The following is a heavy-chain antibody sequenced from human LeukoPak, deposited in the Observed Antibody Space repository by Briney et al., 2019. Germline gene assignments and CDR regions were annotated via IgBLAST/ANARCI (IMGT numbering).Heavy chain of an antibody. CDR1: GFSFSSYR. CDR3: ARDPEHYYGSGSYIY. Sequence: GGSLRLSCAASGFSFSSYRMNWVRQAPGKGLEWISYISGGGSTIYYADSVKGRFTISRDNAKNSLYLQMNSLRAEDTAVYYCARDPEHYYGSGSYIYWGQGTLVTVSS. D-gene: IGHD3-10*01. CDR2: ISGGGSTI. J-gene: IGHJ4*02. V-gene: IGHV3-48*04.